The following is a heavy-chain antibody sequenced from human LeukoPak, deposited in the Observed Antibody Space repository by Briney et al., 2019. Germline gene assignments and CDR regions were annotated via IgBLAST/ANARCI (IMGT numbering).Heavy chain of an antibody. D-gene: IGHD6-6*01. V-gene: IGHV4-34*01. CDR3: ARDRAARKEMDAFDI. Sequence: SETLSLTCAVYGGSFSGYYWSWIRQPPGKGLEWIGEINHSGSTNYNPSLKSRVTISVETSKNQFSLKLSSVTAADTAVYYCARDRAARKEMDAFDIWGQGTMVTVSS. CDR1: GGSFSGYY. J-gene: IGHJ3*02. CDR2: INHSGST.